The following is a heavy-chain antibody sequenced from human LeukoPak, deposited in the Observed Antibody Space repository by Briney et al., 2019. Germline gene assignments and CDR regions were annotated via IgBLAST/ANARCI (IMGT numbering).Heavy chain of an antibody. CDR3: ARSILTGYPYYYCYMDV. J-gene: IGHJ6*03. V-gene: IGHV4-34*01. CDR2: INHSGST. D-gene: IGHD3-9*01. Sequence: PSETLSLTCAVYGGSFSGYYWSWIRQPPGKGLEWIGEINHSGSTNYNPSLKSRVTISVDTSKNQFSLKLSSVTAADTAVYYCARSILTGYPYYYCYMDVWGKGTTVTVSS. CDR1: GGSFSGYY.